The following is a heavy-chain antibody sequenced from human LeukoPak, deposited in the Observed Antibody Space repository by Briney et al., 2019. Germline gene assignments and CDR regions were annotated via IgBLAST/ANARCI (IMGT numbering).Heavy chain of an antibody. CDR2: INHSGST. CDR1: GGSFSGYY. V-gene: IGHV4-34*01. D-gene: IGHD6-6*01. Sequence: PSETLSLTCAVYGGSFSGYYWSWIRQPPGKGLEWIGEINHSGSTNYNPSLKSRVTISVDTSKNQFSLKLSSVTAADTAVYYCARVLGSGIAARLAWFDPWGQGTLVTVSS. J-gene: IGHJ5*02. CDR3: ARVLGSGIAARLAWFDP.